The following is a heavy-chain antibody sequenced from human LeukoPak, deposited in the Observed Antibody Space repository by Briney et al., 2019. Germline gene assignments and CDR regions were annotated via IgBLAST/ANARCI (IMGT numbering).Heavy chain of an antibody. CDR3: ARGASNYCDSSGYYEDY. J-gene: IGHJ4*02. CDR2: INPNSGGT. CDR1: GYTFTGYY. Sequence: GASVKVSCKASGYTFTGYYMHWVRQAPGQGLEWMGWINPNSGGTNYAQKFQGRVTMTRDTSISTAYMELSRLRSDDTAVYYCARGASNYCDSSGYYEDYWGQGTLVTVSS. D-gene: IGHD3-22*01. V-gene: IGHV1-2*02.